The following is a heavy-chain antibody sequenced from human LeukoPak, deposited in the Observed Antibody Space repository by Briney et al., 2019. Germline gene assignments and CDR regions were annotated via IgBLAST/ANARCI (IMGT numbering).Heavy chain of an antibody. CDR3: ARADTYYYGSGSYDY. CDR2: IYYSGST. D-gene: IGHD3-10*01. Sequence: SETLSLTCTVSGGSISSGGYYWSWIRQHPGKGLEWVGYIYYSGSTYYNPSLKSRVTISVDTSKNQFSLKLSSVTAADTAVYYCARADTYYYGSGSYDYWGQGTLVTVSS. J-gene: IGHJ4*02. CDR1: GGSISSGGYY. V-gene: IGHV4-31*03.